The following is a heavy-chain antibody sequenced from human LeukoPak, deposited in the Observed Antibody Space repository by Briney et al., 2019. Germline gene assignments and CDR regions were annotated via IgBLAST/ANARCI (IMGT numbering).Heavy chain of an antibody. CDR3: ARGRQYCSGGSCSVYYYYGMDV. V-gene: IGHV4-39*07. Sequence: PSETLSLTCTVSGDSFSSSTYYWGWIRQPPGKGLEWIGEINHSGSTNYNPSLKSRVTISVDTSKNQFSLKLSSVTAADTAVYYCARGRQYCSGGSCSVYYYYGMDVWGQGTTVTASS. CDR1: GDSFSSSTYY. D-gene: IGHD2-15*01. CDR2: INHSGST. J-gene: IGHJ6*02.